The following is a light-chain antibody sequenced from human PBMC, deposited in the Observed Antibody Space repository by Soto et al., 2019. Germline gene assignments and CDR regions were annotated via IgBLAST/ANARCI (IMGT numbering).Light chain of an antibody. CDR2: EVS. CDR1: RSDVEDSKY. CDR3: GSYSTSTTLPYV. J-gene: IGLJ1*01. V-gene: IGLV2-14*01. Sequence: QSVLTQPASVSGAPGQSIIVSCTRTRSDVEDSKYVSWFQHHPDKAPKLIIYEVSRRPIGVSYRFSGSKSGNTASLTISGLQAEDEADYYCGSYSTSTTLPYVFGTGAKLTVL.